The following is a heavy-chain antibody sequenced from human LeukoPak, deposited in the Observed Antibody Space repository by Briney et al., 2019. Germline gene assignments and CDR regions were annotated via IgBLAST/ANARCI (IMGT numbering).Heavy chain of an antibody. J-gene: IGHJ4*02. CDR2: INLKSGNT. CDR1: RYTFTSYD. Sequence: VASVKVSCKASRYTFTSYDIKWVRQATGQGLEWMGWINLKSGNTGYAQKFQGRVTMTRKTSISTAYMELSSLSSEDTSVYYCARGDYDFGSGPHPFDYWGQGTMVTVSS. D-gene: IGHD3-3*01. V-gene: IGHV1-8*01. CDR3: ARGDYDFGSGPHPFDY.